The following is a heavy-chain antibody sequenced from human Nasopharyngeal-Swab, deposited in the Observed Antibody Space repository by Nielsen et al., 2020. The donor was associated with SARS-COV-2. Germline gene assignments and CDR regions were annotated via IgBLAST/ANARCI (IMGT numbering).Heavy chain of an antibody. CDR2: INTNTGNP. CDR3: ARDLRTDAFDI. V-gene: IGHV7-4-1*02. J-gene: IGHJ3*02. CDR1: GYTFTTYA. D-gene: IGHD4-17*01. Sequence: SVNVSCKASGYTFTTYAMNWVRQAPGQGLEWMGWINTNTGNPTYAQGFTGRFVFSLDTSVSTAYLQISSLKAEDTAVYYCARDLRTDAFDIWGEGTMVTVSS.